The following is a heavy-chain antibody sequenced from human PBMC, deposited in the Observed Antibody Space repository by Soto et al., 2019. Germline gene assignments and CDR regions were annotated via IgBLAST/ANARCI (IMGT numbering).Heavy chain of an antibody. CDR1: GFTFSSYS. D-gene: IGHD6-19*01. V-gene: IGHV3-21*01. Sequence: EVQLVESGGGLVKPGGSLRLSCAASGFTFSSYSMNWVRQAPGKGLEWVSSISSSSSYIYYADSVKGRFTISRDNAKNSVYLQMNSLRAEDTAVYSCARDQVAGTRYFDLWGRGTLVTVSS. CDR3: ARDQVAGTRYFDL. J-gene: IGHJ2*01. CDR2: ISSSSSYI.